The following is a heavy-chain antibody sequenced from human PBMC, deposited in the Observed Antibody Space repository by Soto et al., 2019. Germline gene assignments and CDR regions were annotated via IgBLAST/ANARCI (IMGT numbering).Heavy chain of an antibody. D-gene: IGHD6-19*01. CDR1: GDSVSSTSAA. Sequence: PSQTLSLTCAISGDSVSSTSAAWSWIRQSPSRGLEWLGRTFYRSSWSNDYAVSLRSRITISPDTSKNQLSLQLNSVTPEDTAVYYCVSETRTVGGTRGYFGYWGQGTLVTVSS. J-gene: IGHJ4*02. CDR3: VSETRTVGGTRGYFGY. CDR2: TFYRSSWSN. V-gene: IGHV6-1*01.